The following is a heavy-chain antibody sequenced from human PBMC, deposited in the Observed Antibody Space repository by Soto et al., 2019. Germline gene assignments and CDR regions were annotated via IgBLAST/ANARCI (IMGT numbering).Heavy chain of an antibody. Sequence: GGSLRLSWAASGFTFSNFAMRWVRQAPGKGLEWVAVISYDGSNKYYADSVKGRFTISRDNSKNTLYLQMNSLRAEDTAVYYYATSSISVLGYWGQGTLVTVSS. D-gene: IGHD6-6*01. CDR2: ISYDGSNK. J-gene: IGHJ4*02. V-gene: IGHV3-30-3*01. CDR3: ATSSISVLGY. CDR1: GFTFSNFA.